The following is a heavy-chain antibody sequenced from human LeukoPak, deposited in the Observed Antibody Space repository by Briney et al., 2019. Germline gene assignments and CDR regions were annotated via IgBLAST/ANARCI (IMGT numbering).Heavy chain of an antibody. Sequence: SLTSSGVGVGWIRQPPGKALEWLALIYWDDEKHYSPSLNNRLSITKDTSKNQVVLTMTNLDPVDTATYYCTTSFSYDYGDSDGDPLDVWGQGTMVTVSS. D-gene: IGHD4-17*01. V-gene: IGHV2-5*02. CDR1: SLTSSGVG. CDR3: TTSFSYDYGDSDGDPLDV. CDR2: IYWDDEK. J-gene: IGHJ3*01.